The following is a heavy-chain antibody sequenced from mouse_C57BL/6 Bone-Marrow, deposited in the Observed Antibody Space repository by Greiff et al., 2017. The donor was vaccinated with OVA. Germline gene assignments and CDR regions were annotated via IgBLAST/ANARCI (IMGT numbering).Heavy chain of an antibody. D-gene: IGHD1-1*01. Sequence: QVQLQQSGAELARPGASVKMSCKASGYTFTSYTMHWVKQRPGQGLEWIGYINPSSGYTTYNQKFKYKATLTADKSSSTAYMQLRSLTSEDSAVYYCARGTTVVATDWYFDVWGTGTTVTVSS. V-gene: IGHV1-4*01. J-gene: IGHJ1*03. CDR3: ARGTTVVATDWYFDV. CDR2: INPSSGYT. CDR1: GYTFTSYT.